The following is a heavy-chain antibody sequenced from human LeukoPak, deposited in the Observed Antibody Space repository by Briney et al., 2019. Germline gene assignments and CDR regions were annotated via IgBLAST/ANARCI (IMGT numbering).Heavy chain of an antibody. D-gene: IGHD5-18*01. J-gene: IGHJ6*02. V-gene: IGHV4-4*02. CDR2: ICPGGGI. CDR1: GDSISNNNC. Sequence: PSGTLSLTCAVSGDSISNNNCCSWVRQSPGKGLEWIGEICPGGGINYNPSLKTRVIITGDRYRNQFSLNLISVTAADSAVYYCARNGGYDQDVWGQGTTVTVSS. CDR3: ARNGGYDQDV.